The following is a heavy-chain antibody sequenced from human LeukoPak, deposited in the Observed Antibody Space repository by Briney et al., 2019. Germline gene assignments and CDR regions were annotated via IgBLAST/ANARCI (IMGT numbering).Heavy chain of an antibody. J-gene: IGHJ6*03. CDR2: INHSGST. V-gene: IGHV4-34*01. CDR3: ARGVRSAGTVYYYYYMDV. Sequence: SETLSLTCAVHGGSSSGYYWSWIRQPPGKGLEWIGEINHSGSTNYNPSLKSRVTISVDTSKNQFSLKLSSVTAADTAVYYCARGVRSAGTVYYYYYMDVWGKGTTVTVSS. CDR1: GGSSSGYY. D-gene: IGHD6-13*01.